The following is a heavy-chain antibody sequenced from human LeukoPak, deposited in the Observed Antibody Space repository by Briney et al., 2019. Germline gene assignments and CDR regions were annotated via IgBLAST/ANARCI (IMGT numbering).Heavy chain of an antibody. Sequence: SETLSLTCAVSGGSISSNNWWNWVRQPPGKGLEWIGSIYYSGSTYYNPSLKSRVTMSVDTSKNQFSLKLSSVTAADTAVYYCARMGAEWIIDYWGQGTLVTVSS. CDR3: ARMGAEWIIDY. CDR1: GGSISSNNW. J-gene: IGHJ4*02. V-gene: IGHV4-4*02. D-gene: IGHD1-26*01. CDR2: IYYSGST.